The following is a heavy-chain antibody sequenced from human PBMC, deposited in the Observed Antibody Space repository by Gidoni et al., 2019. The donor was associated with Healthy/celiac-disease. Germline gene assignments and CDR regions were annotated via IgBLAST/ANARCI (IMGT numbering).Heavy chain of an antibody. CDR2: IIPIFGKA. D-gene: IGHD4-17*01. CDR1: GGTFSSSA. Sequence: QVQLVQSGAEVKKPGSSVKVSCKASGGTFSSSAISWVRQAPGQGLEWMGGIIPIFGKANYAQKFQGRVTITADESTSTAYMELSSLRSEDTAVYDCARGIETTPSGYYGMDVWGQGTTVTVSS. J-gene: IGHJ6*02. V-gene: IGHV1-69*01. CDR3: ARGIETTPSGYYGMDV.